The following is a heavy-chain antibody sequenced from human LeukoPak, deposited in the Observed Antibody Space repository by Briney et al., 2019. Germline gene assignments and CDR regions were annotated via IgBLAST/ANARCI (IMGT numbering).Heavy chain of an antibody. J-gene: IGHJ4*02. CDR2: IYSSGST. D-gene: IGHD6-6*01. V-gene: IGHV4-59*08. CDR3: ARHDAGIAARPFDN. Sequence: PSGTLSLTCTVSGGSISSYYWNWIRQPPGKGLEWIGYIYSSGSTNYNPSLKSRVAISVDTSKNQFSLKLSSVTAADTAVYYCARHDAGIAARPFDNWGQGTLVTVSS. CDR1: GGSISSYY.